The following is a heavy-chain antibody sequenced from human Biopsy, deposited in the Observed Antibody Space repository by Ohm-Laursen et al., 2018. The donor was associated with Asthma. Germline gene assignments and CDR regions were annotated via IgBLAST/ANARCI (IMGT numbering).Heavy chain of an antibody. V-gene: IGHV3-23*01. CDR1: GFTFSSFA. CDR2: ITGGGANT. Sequence: GSLRLSCSASGFTFSSFAMTWVRQAPGKGLEWVSAITGGGANTYYADSAKGRFTISRDNSKNTLHLQMNSLRAEDTAVYYCARGPAWQQLDNWGQGTLVTVSS. J-gene: IGHJ4*02. CDR3: ARGPAWQQLDN. D-gene: IGHD6-13*01.